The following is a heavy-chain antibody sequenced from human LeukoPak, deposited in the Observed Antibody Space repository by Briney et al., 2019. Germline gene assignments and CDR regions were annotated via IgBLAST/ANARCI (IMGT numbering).Heavy chain of an antibody. CDR3: ARAENTAMALLDY. CDR1: GYSISSGYY. Sequence: SETLSLTCTVSGYSISSGYYWGWIRQPPGKGLEWIGSIYHSGSTYYNPSLKSRVTISVDTSKNQFSLKLSSVTAADTAVYYCARAENTAMALLDYWGQGTLVTVSS. V-gene: IGHV4-38-2*02. D-gene: IGHD5-18*01. CDR2: IYHSGST. J-gene: IGHJ4*02.